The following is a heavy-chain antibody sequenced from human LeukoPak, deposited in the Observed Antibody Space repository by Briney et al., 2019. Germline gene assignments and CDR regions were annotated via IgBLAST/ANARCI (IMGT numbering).Heavy chain of an antibody. D-gene: IGHD2-2*01. CDR1: GGSISSGGYY. J-gene: IGHJ5*02. V-gene: IGHV4-31*03. Sequence: PSETLSLTCTVSGGSISSGGYYWSWIRQHPGKGLEWIGYIYYSGSTYYNPSLKSRVTISVDTSKNQFSLRLSSVTAADTAVYYCARHPYSDSCSSTNCFRNWFDPWGQGTLVSVSS. CDR3: ARHPYSDSCSSTNCFRNWFDP. CDR2: IYYSGST.